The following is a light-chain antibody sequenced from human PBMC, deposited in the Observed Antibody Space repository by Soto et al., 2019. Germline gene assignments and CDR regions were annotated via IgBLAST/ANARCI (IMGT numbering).Light chain of an antibody. J-gene: IGKJ2*01. CDR1: QSVSSNY. V-gene: IGKV3-20*01. CDR3: QQYGTSPPYT. CDR2: GAS. Sequence: EIVLTQSPGTLSLSPGERATLSCRASQSVSSNYLAWYQQKPGQAPRLLIYGASYRATGIPDRFSGSGSGTDFTLTISRLEPEDFAVYYCQQYGTSPPYTFGQRTKLEIK.